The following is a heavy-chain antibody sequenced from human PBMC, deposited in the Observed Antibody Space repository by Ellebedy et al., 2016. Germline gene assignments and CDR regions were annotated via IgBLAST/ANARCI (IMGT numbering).Heavy chain of an antibody. CDR3: ARARDSHSASWANDAFDI. CDR2: VYPSDSET. CDR1: GHSFTNYW. D-gene: IGHD6-13*01. Sequence: GESLKISCQGFGHSFTNYWIAWVRQMPGKGLEWMGIVYPSDSETRYSPSFHGQITISADKSMNTAYLQWSSLKASDTSMSYCARARDSHSASWANDAFDIWGQGTMVTVSS. V-gene: IGHV5-51*01. J-gene: IGHJ3*02.